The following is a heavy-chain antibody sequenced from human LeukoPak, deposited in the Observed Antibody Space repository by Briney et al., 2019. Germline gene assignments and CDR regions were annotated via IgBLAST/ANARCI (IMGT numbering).Heavy chain of an antibody. V-gene: IGHV4-61*02. J-gene: IGHJ5*02. Sequence: SETLSLTCTVSGGSISSGSYYWSWIRQPAGKGLEWIGRIYTSGSTNYNPSLKSRVTISVDTSKNQFSLKLSSVTAADTAMFYCARVESGNLFDPWSQGTLVTVSS. CDR3: ARVESGNLFDP. D-gene: IGHD3-10*01. CDR1: GGSISSGSYY. CDR2: IYTSGST.